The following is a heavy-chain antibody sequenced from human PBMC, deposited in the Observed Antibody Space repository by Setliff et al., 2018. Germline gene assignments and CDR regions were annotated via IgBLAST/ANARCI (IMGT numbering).Heavy chain of an antibody. CDR3: ARGYSSSWQSRMGFDP. J-gene: IGHJ5*02. CDR2: ISAYNGNT. D-gene: IGHD6-13*01. V-gene: IGHV1-18*01. CDR1: GYTFTSYG. Sequence: ASVKVSCKASGYTFTSYGISWVRQAPGQGLEWMGWISAYNGNTNYAQKLQGRGTMTTDTSTSTAYMELRSLRSDDTAVYYCARGYSSSWQSRMGFDPWGQGTLVTVSS.